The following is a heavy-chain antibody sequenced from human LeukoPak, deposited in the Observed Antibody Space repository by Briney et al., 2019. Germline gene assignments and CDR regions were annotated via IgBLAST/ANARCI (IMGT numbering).Heavy chain of an antibody. CDR1: GYTFTSYG. CDR2: ISAYKGNT. J-gene: IGHJ5*02. Sequence: ASVKLSCTASGYTFTSYGISWVRQAPGQGLEWMGWISAYKGNTNNAQKLQGKGPMTTDAATSKAYMELRSLRSNAMAVYYCARGAYGSGSYYSRVDWFDPWGQGTLVTVSS. D-gene: IGHD3-10*01. V-gene: IGHV1-18*03. CDR3: ARGAYGSGSYYSRVDWFDP.